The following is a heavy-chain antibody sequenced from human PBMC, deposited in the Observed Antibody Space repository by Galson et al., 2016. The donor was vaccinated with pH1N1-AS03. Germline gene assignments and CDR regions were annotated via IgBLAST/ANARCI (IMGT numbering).Heavy chain of an antibody. J-gene: IGHJ3*01. D-gene: IGHD3-22*01. V-gene: IGHV3-23*01. CDR2: ISGSGGST. Sequence: SLRLSCAASGFTFSNYAMTWVRQAPGKGLEWVSSISGSGGSTNSAASVRDQFSISRDNSKNTLFLQMNRLRADDTAVYYCAKKFYYDSSGHHLDVADVWGQGTAVTVSS. CDR3: AKKFYYDSSGHHLDVADV. CDR1: GFTFSNYA.